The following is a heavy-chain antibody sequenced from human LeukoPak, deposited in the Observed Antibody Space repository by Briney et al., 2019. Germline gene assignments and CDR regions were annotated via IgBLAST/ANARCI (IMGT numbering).Heavy chain of an antibody. V-gene: IGHV4-34*01. CDR1: GGSFSGYY. J-gene: IGHJ4*02. Sequence: SETLSLTCAVYGGSFSGYYWSWIRQPPGKGLEWIGEINHSGSTNYNPSLKSRATISVDTSKNQFSLKLSSVTAADTAVYYCARAYYDSSGYYGVDYWGQGTLVTVSS. CDR3: ARAYYDSSGYYGVDY. CDR2: INHSGST. D-gene: IGHD3-22*01.